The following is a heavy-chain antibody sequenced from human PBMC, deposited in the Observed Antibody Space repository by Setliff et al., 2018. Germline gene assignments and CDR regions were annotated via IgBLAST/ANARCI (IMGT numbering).Heavy chain of an antibody. CDR1: GGSISGGTYY. CDR3: ARDRTYYGSGTYTRWFDY. Sequence: PSETLSLTCTVSGGSISGGTYYWTWIRQPAGKGLEWIGHWYTSGITNYNPSLKSRVTMSVDASKNQISLKLMSVTAADTAVYYCARDRTYYGSGTYTRWFDYWGQGTLVTVSS. J-gene: IGHJ4*02. D-gene: IGHD3-10*01. V-gene: IGHV4-61*09. CDR2: WYTSGIT.